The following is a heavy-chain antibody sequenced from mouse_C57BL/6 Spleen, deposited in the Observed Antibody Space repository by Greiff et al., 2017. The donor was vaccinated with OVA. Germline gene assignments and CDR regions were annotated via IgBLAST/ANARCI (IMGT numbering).Heavy chain of an antibody. Sequence: EVTLVESGGGLVKPGGSLKLSCAASGFTFSDYGMPWVRQAPEKGLEWVAYISRGSSTIYYADTVKGRFTISRDNAKSTLFLQMTSLRSEDTAMYYCASDYGRAWFAYWGQVTLVTVSA. CDR3: ASDYGRAWFAY. D-gene: IGHD1-1*01. CDR2: ISRGSSTI. CDR1: GFTFSDYG. V-gene: IGHV5-17*01. J-gene: IGHJ3*01.